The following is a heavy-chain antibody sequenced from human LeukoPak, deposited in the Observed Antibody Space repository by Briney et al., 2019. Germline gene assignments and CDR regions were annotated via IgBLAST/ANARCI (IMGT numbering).Heavy chain of an antibody. CDR2: IYWNDDT. D-gene: IGHD2-21*02. Sequence: SGPTLVKPTQTLTLTCTFSGFSLSTREVGVGWIRQTPGMALEWLAPIYWNDDTYYRPSLRSRLTITRDSSENHIVLTMTNMAPVDTGTYFCARGRGTAQSSLFDYWGQGALVTVSS. CDR3: ARGRGTAQSSLFDY. J-gene: IGHJ4*02. V-gene: IGHV2-5*04. CDR1: GFSLSTREVG.